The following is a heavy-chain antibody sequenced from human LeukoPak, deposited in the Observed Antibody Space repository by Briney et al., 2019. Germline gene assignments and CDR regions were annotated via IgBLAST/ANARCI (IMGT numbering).Heavy chain of an antibody. D-gene: IGHD5-18*01. V-gene: IGHV3-23*01. CDR2: ISGSGGST. Sequence: GGSLRLSCAASGLTVTNNYMTWVRQAPGKGLEWVSAISGSGGSTYYADSVKGRFTISRDNSKNTLYLQMNSLRAEDAAVYYCAKGYPGPFDYWGQGTLVTVSS. CDR3: AKGYPGPFDY. J-gene: IGHJ4*02. CDR1: GLTVTNNY.